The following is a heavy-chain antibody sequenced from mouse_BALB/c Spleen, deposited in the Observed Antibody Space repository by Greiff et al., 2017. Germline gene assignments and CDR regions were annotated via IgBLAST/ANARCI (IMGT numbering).Heavy chain of an antibody. V-gene: IGHV2-2*02. Sequence: VQLQQSGPGLVQPSQSLSITCTVSGFSLTSYGVHWVRQSPGKGLEWLGVIWSGGSTDYNAAFISRLSISKDNSKSQVFFKMNSLQANDTAIYYCARNYHYYGSSSAWFAYWGQGTLVTVSA. CDR2: IWSGGST. J-gene: IGHJ3*01. CDR3: ARNYHYYGSSSAWFAY. CDR1: GFSLTSYG. D-gene: IGHD1-1*01.